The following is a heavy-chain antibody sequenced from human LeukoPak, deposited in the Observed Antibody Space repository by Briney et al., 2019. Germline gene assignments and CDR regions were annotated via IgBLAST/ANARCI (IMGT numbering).Heavy chain of an antibody. Sequence: ASVKVSCKASGYTFTSYYMHWVRQAPGQGLEWMGIINPSGGGTSYAQKFQGRVTMTTDTSTSTAYMELRSLRSDDTAVYYCARDDAGSSSSGDYWGQGTLVTVSS. J-gene: IGHJ4*02. CDR3: ARDDAGSSSSGDY. CDR2: INPSGGGT. CDR1: GYTFTSYY. V-gene: IGHV1-46*01. D-gene: IGHD6-6*01.